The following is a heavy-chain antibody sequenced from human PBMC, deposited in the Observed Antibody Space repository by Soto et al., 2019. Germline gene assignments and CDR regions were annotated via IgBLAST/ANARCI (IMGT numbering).Heavy chain of an antibody. Sequence: QVQLQQWGAGLLKPSETLSLTCAVYGGSFSGYYWSWIRQPPGKGLEWIGEINHSGSTNYNPSLKSRVIISVDTSQNQFSLELSSVTAADTSVYYCARGEYGDYDRFDYWGQGTLVTVSS. CDR3: ARGEYGDYDRFDY. V-gene: IGHV4-34*01. D-gene: IGHD4-17*01. CDR1: GGSFSGYY. J-gene: IGHJ4*02. CDR2: INHSGST.